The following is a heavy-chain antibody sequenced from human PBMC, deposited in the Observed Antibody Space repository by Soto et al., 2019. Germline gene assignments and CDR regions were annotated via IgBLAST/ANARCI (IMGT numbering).Heavy chain of an antibody. CDR1: GFTFSSYW. J-gene: IGHJ5*02. V-gene: IGHV3-7*01. CDR3: ARDRVLLWFGELFWFDP. D-gene: IGHD3-10*01. Sequence: GGSLRLSCAASGFTFSSYWMSWVRQAPGKGLEWVANIKQDGSEKYYVDSVKGRFTISRDNAKNSLYLQMNSLRAEDTAVYYCARDRVLLWFGELFWFDPWGQGTLVTVSS. CDR2: IKQDGSEK.